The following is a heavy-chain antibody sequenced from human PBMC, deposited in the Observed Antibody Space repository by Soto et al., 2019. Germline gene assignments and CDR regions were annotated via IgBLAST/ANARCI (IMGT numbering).Heavy chain of an antibody. Sequence: ASVKVSCKASGYTFTNYGISWVRQAPGQGLEWMGWISAYNGNTNYAQRLQGRVTMTTDTSTSTAYMELRSLRSDDTAVYYCARAKSCSAGSCYGLDYWGQGTLVTVSS. J-gene: IGHJ4*02. D-gene: IGHD2-15*01. CDR2: ISAYNGNT. CDR1: GYTFTNYG. V-gene: IGHV1-18*01. CDR3: ARAKSCSAGSCYGLDY.